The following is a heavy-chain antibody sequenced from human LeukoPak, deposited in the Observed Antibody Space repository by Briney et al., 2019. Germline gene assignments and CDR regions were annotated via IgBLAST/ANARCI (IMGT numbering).Heavy chain of an antibody. Sequence: GASVKVSCKASGYTFTGYYMHWVRQAPGQGLEWMGWINPNSDGTNYAQKFQGRVTMTRDTSISTAYMELSRLRSDDTAVYYCARDSLPAANYGMDVWGQGTTVTVSS. J-gene: IGHJ6*02. V-gene: IGHV1-2*02. CDR2: INPNSDGT. D-gene: IGHD2-2*01. CDR1: GYTFTGYY. CDR3: ARDSLPAANYGMDV.